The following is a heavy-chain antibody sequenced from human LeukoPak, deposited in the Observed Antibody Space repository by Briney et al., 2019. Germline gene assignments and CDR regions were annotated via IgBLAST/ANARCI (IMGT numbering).Heavy chain of an antibody. D-gene: IGHD4-17*01. CDR2: IYYSGST. V-gene: IGHV4-59*01. CDR1: GGSISSYY. J-gene: IGHJ3*01. CDR3: ARETTVTTKNAFDV. Sequence: PSETLSLTCTVSGGSISSYYWSWIRQPPGKGLEWIGYIYYSGSTNYNPSLKSRVTISVDTSKNQFSLKLSSVTAADTAIYYCARETTVTTKNAFDVWGQGTLVTVSS.